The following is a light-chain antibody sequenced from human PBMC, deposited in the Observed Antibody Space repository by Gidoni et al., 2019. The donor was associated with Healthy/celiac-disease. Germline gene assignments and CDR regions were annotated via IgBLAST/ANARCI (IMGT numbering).Light chain of an antibody. CDR2: AAS. Sequence: EIQMTQAQSSLSASVGDRVTIPFRASQSISSYFNWYQQKPGQAPKLLIYAASSLQSGVPSRFSGSGSRTDFTLTISSLQPEDFAPYYCQQRYSTPPLTFGGGTKVEIK. V-gene: IGKV1-39*01. CDR1: QSISSY. J-gene: IGKJ4*01. CDR3: QQRYSTPPLT.